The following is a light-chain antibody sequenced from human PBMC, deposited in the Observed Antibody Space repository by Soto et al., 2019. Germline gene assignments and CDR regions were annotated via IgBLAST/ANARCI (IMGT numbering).Light chain of an antibody. Sequence: QSALTQPRSVSGSPGQSVTISCTGTSSDVGGYNYVSWYQQHPGKAPKLMIYDVSKRPSGVPDRFSGSESGNTASLTISGLQAEDEDYYYCCSYGRSYSLVFGGGTKLTVL. J-gene: IGLJ3*02. V-gene: IGLV2-11*01. CDR3: CSYGRSYSLV. CDR1: SSDVGGYNY. CDR2: DVS.